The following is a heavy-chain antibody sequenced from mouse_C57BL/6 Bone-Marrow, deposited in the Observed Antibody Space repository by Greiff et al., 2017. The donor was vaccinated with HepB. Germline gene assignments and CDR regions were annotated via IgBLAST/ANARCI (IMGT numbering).Heavy chain of an antibody. CDR3: ASLLTTVVAKYFDV. J-gene: IGHJ1*03. V-gene: IGHV1-81*01. D-gene: IGHD1-1*01. CDR1: GYTFTSYG. Sequence: VQGVESGAELARPGASVKLSCKASGYTFTSYGISWVKQRTGQGLEWIGEIYPRSGNTYYNEKFKGKATLTADKSSSTAYMELRSLTSEDSAVYFCASLLTTVVAKYFDVWGTGTTVTVSS. CDR2: IYPRSGNT.